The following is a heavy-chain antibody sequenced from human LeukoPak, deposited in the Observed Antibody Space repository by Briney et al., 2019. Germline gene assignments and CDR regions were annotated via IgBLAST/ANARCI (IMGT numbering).Heavy chain of an antibody. J-gene: IGHJ3*02. Sequence: GGSLRLSRAASGFTFSIYAMSWVRQAPGKGLQWVSSITSRGESTWYVDSVKGRFTITRDNSENTLYLQMNSLRAEDTAVYYCARDADLGATIIGAFDMWGQGTMVTVSS. D-gene: IGHD5-24*01. CDR2: ITSRGEST. CDR3: ARDADLGATIIGAFDM. CDR1: GFTFSIYA. V-gene: IGHV3-23*01.